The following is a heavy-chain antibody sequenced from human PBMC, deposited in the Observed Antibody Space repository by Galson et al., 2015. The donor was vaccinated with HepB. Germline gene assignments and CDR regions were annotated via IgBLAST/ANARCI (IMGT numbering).Heavy chain of an antibody. CDR3: AAVKWNYGVADGTWFDP. J-gene: IGHJ5*02. Sequence: SVKVSCKAYGHSFTTYGFTWVRQAPGQGLEWVGWISADKGHTDYAQKLQGRVTMTTNTSTTTAYMELRDLRSDDTAVYYCAAVKWNYGVADGTWFDPWGQGTLVTVSS. CDR1: GHSFTTYG. CDR2: ISADKGHT. V-gene: IGHV1-18*04. D-gene: IGHD1-7*01.